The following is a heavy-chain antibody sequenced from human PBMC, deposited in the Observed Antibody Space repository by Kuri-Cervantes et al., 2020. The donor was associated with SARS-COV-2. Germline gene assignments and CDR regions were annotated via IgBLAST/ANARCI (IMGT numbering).Heavy chain of an antibody. D-gene: IGHD2/OR15-2a*01. CDR3: ARAVKRFDY. Sequence: GSLRLSCAVYGWSFSGYYWSWIRQPPGKGLEWIGEINHSGSTNYNPSLKSRVTISVDTSKNQFSLKLSSVTAADTAVYYCARAVKRFDYWGQGTLVTVSS. CDR1: GWSFSGYY. J-gene: IGHJ4*02. V-gene: IGHV4-34*01. CDR2: INHSGST.